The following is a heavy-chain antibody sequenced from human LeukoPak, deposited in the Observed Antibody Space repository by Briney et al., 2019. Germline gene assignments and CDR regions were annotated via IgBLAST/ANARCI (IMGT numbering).Heavy chain of an antibody. D-gene: IGHD1-26*01. CDR1: GFTFSGYS. CDR2: ISSSSTI. CDR3: ARDLVVGATRY. Sequence: GGSLRLSCAASGFTFSGYSMNWVRQAPGKGLEWVSYISSSSTIYYADSVKGRFTISRDNAKNSPYLQMNSLRAEDTAVYYCARDLVVGATRYWGQGTLVTVSS. V-gene: IGHV3-48*01. J-gene: IGHJ4*02.